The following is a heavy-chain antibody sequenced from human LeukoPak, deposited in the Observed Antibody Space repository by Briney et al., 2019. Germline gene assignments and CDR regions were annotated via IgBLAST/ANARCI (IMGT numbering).Heavy chain of an antibody. CDR1: GGSVSSGSYY. J-gene: IGHJ4*02. D-gene: IGHD5-18*01. V-gene: IGHV4-61*01. Sequence: PSETLCLTCTVSGGSVSSGSYYWSWIRQPPGKGLEWIGYIYYSGSTNYNPSLKSRVTISVDTSKNQFSLKLSSVTAADTAVYYCASSGTAMVAPFDYWGQGTLVTVSS. CDR2: IYYSGST. CDR3: ASSGTAMVAPFDY.